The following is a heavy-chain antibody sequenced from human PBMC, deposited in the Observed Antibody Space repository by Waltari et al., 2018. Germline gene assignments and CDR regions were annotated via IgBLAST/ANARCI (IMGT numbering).Heavy chain of an antibody. J-gene: IGHJ4*02. D-gene: IGHD6-19*01. CDR3: ARDRREWLVSAPDY. CDR2: INPNRGGT. Sequence: QVQLVQSGAEVKKPGASVKVSCKASGYTFTGYYMHWVRQAPGQGLEWMGLINPNRGGTNYAQKFQGRVTMTRDTSISTAYMELSRLRSDDTAVYYCARDRREWLVSAPDYWGQGTLVTVSS. CDR1: GYTFTGYY. V-gene: IGHV1-2*02.